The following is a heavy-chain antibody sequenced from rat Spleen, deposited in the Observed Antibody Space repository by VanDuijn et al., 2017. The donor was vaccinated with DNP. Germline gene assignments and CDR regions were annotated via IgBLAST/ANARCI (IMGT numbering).Heavy chain of an antibody. CDR1: GFTFSDFY. D-gene: IGHD1-11*01. CDR2: IGYDGDSN. Sequence: EVQLVESGGGLVQPGRSLKLSCAASGFTFSDFYMAWVRRAPTKGLEWVAYIGYDGDSNYNGDSVQGRFTISRDNAKSTLYLQMNSLRSEDMATYYCARYSLRRVWDYWGQGVMVTVSS. J-gene: IGHJ2*01. V-gene: IGHV5-22*01. CDR3: ARYSLRRVWDY.